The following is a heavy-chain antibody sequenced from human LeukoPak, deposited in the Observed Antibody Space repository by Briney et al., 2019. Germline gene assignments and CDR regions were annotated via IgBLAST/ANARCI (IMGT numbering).Heavy chain of an antibody. CDR1: RFAFNSYT. V-gene: IGHV3-21*01. Sequence: GGSLRLSCEASRFAFNSYTNTWVRQAPGKGLESVSSITSRSSHIYIADSVKGRFTISRDNAKNSLFLQMSSLRVEDTAVYYCARVAQGATTENYFYYYMDVWGKGTTVTVSS. CDR2: ITSRSSHI. D-gene: IGHD4-11*01. J-gene: IGHJ6*03. CDR3: ARVAQGATTENYFYYYMDV.